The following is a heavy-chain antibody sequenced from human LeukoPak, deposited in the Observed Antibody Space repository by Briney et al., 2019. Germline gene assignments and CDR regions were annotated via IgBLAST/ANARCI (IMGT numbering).Heavy chain of an antibody. V-gene: IGHV3-23*01. CDR2: ISGSGGST. CDR3: AKDTSSGWYPPDFDY. J-gene: IGHJ4*02. D-gene: IGHD6-19*01. Sequence: PGGSLRLSCAASGFTFSSYTMSWVRQAPGKGLEWVSAISGSGGSTYYADSVKGRFTISRDNSKSTLYLQMNSLRAEDTAVYYCAKDTSSGWYPPDFDYWGQGTLVTVSS. CDR1: GFTFSSYT.